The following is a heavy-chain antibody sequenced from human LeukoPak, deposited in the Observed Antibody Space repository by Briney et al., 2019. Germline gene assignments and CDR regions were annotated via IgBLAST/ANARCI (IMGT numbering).Heavy chain of an antibody. CDR2: IFPGDSDT. D-gene: IGHD2-2*01. CDR1: GFTFTNYW. Sequence: GESLKISCRGSGFTFTNYWIGWVCQMPGKGLEWMGIIFPGDSDTRYSPSFQGQVTMSADKSISTAYLQWSSLKASDTAMYYCARTSSTTFVGAFDIWGQGTMVTVSS. J-gene: IGHJ3*02. V-gene: IGHV5-51*01. CDR3: ARTSSTTFVGAFDI.